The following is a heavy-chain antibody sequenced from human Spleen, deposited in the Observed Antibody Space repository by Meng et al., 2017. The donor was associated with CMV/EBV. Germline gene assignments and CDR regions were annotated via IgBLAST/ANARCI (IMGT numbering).Heavy chain of an antibody. J-gene: IGHJ4*02. V-gene: IGHV3-21*01. CDR3: ARKKLGSYRPIDY. CDR2: ISSNSNYI. CDR1: GFTFSSYS. D-gene: IGHD1-26*01. Sequence: GESLKISCAASGFTFSSYSMNWVRQAPGKGLEWVSSISSNSNYIYYADSVKGRFTISRDNAKNSLYLQMNSLRAADTAVYYCARKKLGSYRPIDYWGQGTMVTVSS.